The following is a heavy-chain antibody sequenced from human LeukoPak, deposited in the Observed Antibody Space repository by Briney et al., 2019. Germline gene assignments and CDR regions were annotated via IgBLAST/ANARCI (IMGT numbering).Heavy chain of an antibody. D-gene: IGHD3-10*01. CDR2: IYYSGST. Sequence: SETLSLTCTVSGGSISSYYWGWIRQPPGKGLEWIGSIYYSGSTYYNPSLKSRVTISVDTSKNQFSLKLSSVTAADTAVYYCARRPYGDDAFDIWGQGTMVTVSS. CDR3: ARRPYGDDAFDI. CDR1: GGSISSYY. V-gene: IGHV4-39*01. J-gene: IGHJ3*02.